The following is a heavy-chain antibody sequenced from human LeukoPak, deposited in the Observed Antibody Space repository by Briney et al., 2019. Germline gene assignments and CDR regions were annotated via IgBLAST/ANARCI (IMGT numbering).Heavy chain of an antibody. CDR3: ARDRGGSYSAIDY. V-gene: IGHV3-48*04. CDR2: ISSSSTI. CDR1: GFTFSSYS. D-gene: IGHD1-26*01. J-gene: IGHJ4*02. Sequence: GGSLRLSCAASGFTFSSYSMNWVRQAPGKGLEWVSFISSSSTIYYADSVKGRFTISRDNAKNSLYLQMNSLRAEDTDVYYCARDRGGSYSAIDYWGQGTLVTVSS.